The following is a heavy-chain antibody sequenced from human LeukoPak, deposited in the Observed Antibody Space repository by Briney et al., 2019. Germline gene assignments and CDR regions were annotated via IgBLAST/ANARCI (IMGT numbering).Heavy chain of an antibody. CDR3: TRGDPDY. J-gene: IGHJ4*02. D-gene: IGHD2-21*02. Sequence: GGSLRLSCAASGFTFSGYWMQWVRQAPGKGLQWVANINYGGSDRYYVDSMKGRFTISRDNAKNSLYLQTNSLTVEDTAVYYCTRGDPDYWGQGTLVTVSS. CDR2: INYGGSDR. V-gene: IGHV3-7*01. CDR1: GFTFSGYW.